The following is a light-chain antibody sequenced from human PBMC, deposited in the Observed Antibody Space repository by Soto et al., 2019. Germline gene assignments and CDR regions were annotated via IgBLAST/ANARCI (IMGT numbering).Light chain of an antibody. CDR3: QSYDRSLSGSVV. CDR2: GNT. V-gene: IGLV1-40*01. CDR1: RSNVWAGYD. J-gene: IGLJ2*01. Sequence: QPVLTQPPSLSGAPGQRVTISCTGSRSNVWAGYDVHWDQQLPGTAPKLLIYGNTNRPSGVPDRFSGSKSGTSASLAITGLQAEDEADYYCQSYDRSLSGSVVFGGGTKVTVL.